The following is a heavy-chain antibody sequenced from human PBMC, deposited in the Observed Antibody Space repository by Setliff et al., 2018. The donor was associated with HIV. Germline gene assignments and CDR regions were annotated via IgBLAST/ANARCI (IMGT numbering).Heavy chain of an antibody. V-gene: IGHV1-18*01. CDR1: GYIFSNFG. CDR3: AGDSGTGGPGRWVDP. CDR2: ISGYNRIT. D-gene: IGHD1-1*01. J-gene: IGHJ5*02. Sequence: GASVKVSCKSFGYIFSNFGITWVRQAPGQGLEWMGYISGYNRITFYAKKFQGRVTMPTDTSTVTAFMELRGLTSDDTAVYYCAGDSGTGGPGRWVDPWGQGTQVTVSS.